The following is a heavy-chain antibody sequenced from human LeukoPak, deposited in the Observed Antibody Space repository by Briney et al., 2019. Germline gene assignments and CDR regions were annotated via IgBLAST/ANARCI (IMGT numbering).Heavy chain of an antibody. D-gene: IGHD1-26*01. V-gene: IGHV3-23*01. CDR3: AKDQESWEHPPWGY. Sequence: GGSLRLSCAASGFTFSSYAMSWVRQAPGKGLEWVSAISGSGGSTYYADSVKGRFTISRDNSKNTLYLQMNSLRAEDTAVYYCAKDQESWEHPPWGYWGQGTLVTVSS. CDR2: ISGSGGST. J-gene: IGHJ4*02. CDR1: GFTFSSYA.